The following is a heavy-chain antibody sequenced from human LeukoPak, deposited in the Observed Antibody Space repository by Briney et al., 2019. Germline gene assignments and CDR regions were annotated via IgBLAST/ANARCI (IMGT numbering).Heavy chain of an antibody. CDR3: ARDSIQQQLVLEDRGYPYYFEH. V-gene: IGHV3-21*01. J-gene: IGHJ4*02. CDR1: GFTFSSYS. D-gene: IGHD6-13*01. CDR2: ISSSGNYI. Sequence: ERSLRLSCAASGFTFSSYSMNWVRQAPGKGLEWVSSISSSGNYIYYADSVKGRFTISRDNAKNSLYLQMNSLRTEDTAVYYCARDSIQQQLVLEDRGYPYYFEHWGQGTLVTVSS.